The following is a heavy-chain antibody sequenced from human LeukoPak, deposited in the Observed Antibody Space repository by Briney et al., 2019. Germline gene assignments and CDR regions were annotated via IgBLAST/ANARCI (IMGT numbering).Heavy chain of an antibody. CDR2: ISGSGGST. CDR1: GFTFSSYG. Sequence: SGGSLRLSCAASGFTFSSYGMSWVRQAPGKGLEWVSAISGSGGSTYYADSVKGRFTISRDNSKNTLYLQMNSLRAEDTAVYYCAKEFYYYDSSGPLSSWGQGTLVTVSS. J-gene: IGHJ4*02. V-gene: IGHV3-23*01. D-gene: IGHD3-22*01. CDR3: AKEFYYYDSSGPLSS.